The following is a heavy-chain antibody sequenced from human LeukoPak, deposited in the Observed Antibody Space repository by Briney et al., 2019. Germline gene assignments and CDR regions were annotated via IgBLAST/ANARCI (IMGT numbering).Heavy chain of an antibody. CDR1: GVSISSSSYY. D-gene: IGHD2-15*01. CDR2: ISYSGST. J-gene: IGHJ3*02. Sequence: SETLSLTCTVSGVSISSSSYYWGWIRQPPGKGLEWIASISYSGSTYYNPSLKSRVTISVDTSKNQCSLKLSSVTAADTAVYYCARDQLGSGPLLDAFDIWGQGTMVTVS. CDR3: ARDQLGSGPLLDAFDI. V-gene: IGHV4-39*07.